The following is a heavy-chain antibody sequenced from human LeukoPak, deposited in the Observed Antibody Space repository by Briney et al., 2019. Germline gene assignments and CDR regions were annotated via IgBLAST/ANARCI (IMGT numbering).Heavy chain of an antibody. V-gene: IGHV4-59*12. CDR1: GGSISRYY. CDR3: ARERGPGGMDV. CDR2: IYCSGST. Sequence: SQSRSLACPLSGGSISRYYWSWTRHPPGEGMEWVEYIYCSGSTNYNRSLKSRVTISVDTTKSQFSLKLSSVTAADTVVYYCARERGPGGMDVWGQGTTVTVSS. J-gene: IGHJ6*02.